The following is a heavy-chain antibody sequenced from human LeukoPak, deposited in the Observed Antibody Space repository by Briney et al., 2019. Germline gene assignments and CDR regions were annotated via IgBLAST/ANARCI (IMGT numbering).Heavy chain of an antibody. CDR3: ARAGGDIVVVSDAFDI. J-gene: IGHJ3*02. V-gene: IGHV4-30-4*08. CDR1: SGSISSGDYY. CDR2: IYYSGST. D-gene: IGHD2-2*01. Sequence: PSETLSLTCTVSSGSISSGDYYWSWIRQPPGKGLEWIGYIYYSGSTYSNPSLKSRVTISVDTSKNQFSLRLSSVTAADTAVYYCARAGGDIVVVSDAFDIWGQGTMVTVSS.